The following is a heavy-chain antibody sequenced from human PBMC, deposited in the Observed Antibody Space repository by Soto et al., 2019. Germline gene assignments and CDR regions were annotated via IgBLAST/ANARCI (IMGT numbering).Heavy chain of an antibody. CDR2: IDPSDSYT. J-gene: IGHJ6*02. Sequence: PGESLKISCQGSGYSFTSYWISWVRQMPGKGLEWMGRIDPSDSYTNYSPSFQGHVTISADKSISTAYLQWSSLKASDTAMYYCASESIAAAGTVRYGMDVWGQGTTVTVSS. CDR1: GYSFTSYW. D-gene: IGHD6-13*01. V-gene: IGHV5-10-1*01. CDR3: ASESIAAAGTVRYGMDV.